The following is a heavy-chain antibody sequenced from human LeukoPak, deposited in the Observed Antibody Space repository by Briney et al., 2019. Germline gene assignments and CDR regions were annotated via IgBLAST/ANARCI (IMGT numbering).Heavy chain of an antibody. CDR3: ARGGLNYGDYKYYYYYGMDV. CDR1: GFTFSSYD. D-gene: IGHD4-17*01. CDR2: IGTAGDP. J-gene: IGHJ6*04. V-gene: IGHV3-13*05. Sequence: GGSLRLSCAASGFTFSSYDMHWVRHDTGKGLEWVSAIGTAGDPYYPGSVKGRFTISRENAKNSLYLQMNSLRAGDTAVYYCARGGLNYGDYKYYYYYGMDVWGKGTTVTVSS.